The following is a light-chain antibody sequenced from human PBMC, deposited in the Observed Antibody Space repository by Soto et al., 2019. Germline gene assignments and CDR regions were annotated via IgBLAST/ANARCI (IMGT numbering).Light chain of an antibody. CDR1: ISDVGGYNY. Sequence: QSALTQPPSASGSPGQSVTISCTGTISDVGGYNYVAWYQQHPGKAPKLIIYEVTKRPSGVPDRFSGSKSGNTASLTVSGLQAEDEAVYYCGSYAGSNKGAFGGGTKLTV. J-gene: IGLJ3*02. V-gene: IGLV2-8*01. CDR2: EVT. CDR3: GSYAGSNKGA.